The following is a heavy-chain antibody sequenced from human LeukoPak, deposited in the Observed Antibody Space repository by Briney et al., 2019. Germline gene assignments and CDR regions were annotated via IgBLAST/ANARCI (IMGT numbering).Heavy chain of an antibody. Sequence: GESLKISCKGFGYNFSNYWIGWLRQMPGKGLEWMGIIHPGDSSTRYSPSLQGQVTILSDKSINTAYLQWSSLKASDTAMYYCARRQCSGGSCYYFDSWGQGTLVTVSS. D-gene: IGHD2-15*01. CDR2: IHPGDSST. CDR1: GYNFSNYW. CDR3: ARRQCSGGSCYYFDS. J-gene: IGHJ4*02. V-gene: IGHV5-51*01.